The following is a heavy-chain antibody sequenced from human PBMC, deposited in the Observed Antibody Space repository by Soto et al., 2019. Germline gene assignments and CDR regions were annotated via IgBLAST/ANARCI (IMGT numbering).Heavy chain of an antibody. V-gene: IGHV1-18*04. Sequence: ASVKVSCKASGYTFTSYGISWVRQAPGQGLEWMGWISAYNGNTNYAQKLQGRVTMTTDTSTSTAYMEPRSLRSDDTAVYYCARDRRGRIAAAPDYWGQGTLVTVSS. J-gene: IGHJ4*02. CDR3: ARDRRGRIAAAPDY. D-gene: IGHD6-13*01. CDR1: GYTFTSYG. CDR2: ISAYNGNT.